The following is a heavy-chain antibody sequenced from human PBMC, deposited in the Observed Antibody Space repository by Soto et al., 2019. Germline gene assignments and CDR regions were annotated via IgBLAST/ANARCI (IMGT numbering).Heavy chain of an antibody. CDR3: ARDPPYYDIVTGPNGY. V-gene: IGHV3-21*01. CDR1: GFTFSSYS. CDR2: ISSSSSYI. D-gene: IGHD3-9*01. J-gene: IGHJ4*02. Sequence: EVQLVESGGGLVKPGGSLRLSCAASGFTFSSYSMNWVRQAPGKGLEWVSSISSSSSYIYYADSVQGRFTISRDNAKNSLYLQMHSLRAEDTAVYYCARDPPYYDIVTGPNGYWGQGTLVTVSS.